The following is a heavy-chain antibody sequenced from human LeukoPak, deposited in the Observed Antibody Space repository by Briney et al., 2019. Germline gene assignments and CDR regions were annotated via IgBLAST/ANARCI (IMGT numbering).Heavy chain of an antibody. CDR3: TRHGLLTHPTPFDY. CDR2: GYYSGSA. V-gene: IGHV4-39*01. CDR1: GGSISSSNYY. J-gene: IGHJ4*02. D-gene: IGHD3/OR15-3a*01. Sequence: SETLSLTCTVSGGSISSSNYYWGWIRQPPGKGLEWIGSGYYSGSAYYNPSLKSRVTISVDTSKNQFSLRLSSVTAADTAVYYCTRHGLLTHPTPFDYWGQGALVTVSS.